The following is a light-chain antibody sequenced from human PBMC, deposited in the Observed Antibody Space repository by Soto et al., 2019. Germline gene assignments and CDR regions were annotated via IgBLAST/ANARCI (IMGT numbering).Light chain of an antibody. CDR1: QSISSW. CDR2: KAS. J-gene: IGKJ3*01. V-gene: IGKV1-5*03. Sequence: DIQMTQSPSTLSASVGDRVTITCRASQSISSWLAWYQQKPGKAPKLLIYKASSLESWVPSRFSRSGSGTEFTLTISSLQPDDFATYYCQQYNSYSFTFGPGTKVDIK. CDR3: QQYNSYSFT.